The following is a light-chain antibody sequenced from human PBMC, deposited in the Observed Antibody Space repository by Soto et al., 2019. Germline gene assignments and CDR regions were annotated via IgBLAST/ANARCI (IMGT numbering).Light chain of an antibody. CDR2: AAS. Sequence: ELVLTQSPGTLSLSPGERASLSCRASQSVTSNYLAWYQQKPGQAPRLLIYAASTRATGIPDRFSGNGSGTDFTLTISGLEPEDFAVYFCQQYGSSLMYTFGQGTKLEIK. CDR3: QQYGSSLMYT. J-gene: IGKJ2*01. V-gene: IGKV3-20*01. CDR1: QSVTSNY.